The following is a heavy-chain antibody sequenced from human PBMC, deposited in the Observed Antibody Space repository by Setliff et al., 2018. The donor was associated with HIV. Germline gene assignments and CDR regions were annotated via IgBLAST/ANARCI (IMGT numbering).Heavy chain of an antibody. CDR1: GGSFSDYF. CDR3: ARSYNGVPWT. V-gene: IGHV4-34*01. Sequence: SETLSLTCAVYGGSFSDYFWSWIRQPPGKRLEWIGEINHTGSTKYNPSLKSRVTISADTSKNQFSLRLTSVTGADTAVYYCARSYNGVPWTWGQGMLVTVS. CDR2: INHTGST. J-gene: IGHJ5*02. D-gene: IGHD2-8*01.